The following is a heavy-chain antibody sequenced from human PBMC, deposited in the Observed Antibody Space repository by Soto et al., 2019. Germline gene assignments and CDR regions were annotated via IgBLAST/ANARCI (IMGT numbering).Heavy chain of an antibody. Sequence: KTSETLSLTCTVSGGSISSYYWSWIRQPPGKGLEWIGYIYYSGSTNYNPSLKSRVTISVDTSKNQFSLKLSSVTAADTAVYYCARTNIVVVTAIPGWFDPWGQGTLVTVSS. CDR2: IYYSGST. V-gene: IGHV4-59*01. J-gene: IGHJ5*02. D-gene: IGHD2-21*02. CDR3: ARTNIVVVTAIPGWFDP. CDR1: GGSISSYY.